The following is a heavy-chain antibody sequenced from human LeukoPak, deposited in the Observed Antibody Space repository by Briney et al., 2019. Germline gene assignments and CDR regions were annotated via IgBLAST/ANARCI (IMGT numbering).Heavy chain of an antibody. V-gene: IGHV4-34*01. J-gene: IGHJ4*02. CDR2: INHSGST. D-gene: IGHD2-2*02. CDR1: GGSFSGYY. Sequence: PSETLSLTCAVYGGSFSGYYWSWIRQPPGKGLEWIGEINHSGSTNYNPSLKSRVTIPVDTSKNQFSLKLSSVTAADTAVYCCARGGIVVVPAARPFDYWGQGTLVTVSS. CDR3: ARGGIVVVPAARPFDY.